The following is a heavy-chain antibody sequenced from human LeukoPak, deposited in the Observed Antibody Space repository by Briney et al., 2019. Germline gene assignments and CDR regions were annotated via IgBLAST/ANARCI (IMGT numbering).Heavy chain of an antibody. Sequence: ASVKVSCKASGAXGYYMHCVRQAPGQGLEWLGWINPNSGGTNYAQKFQGRVTMTRDTSIRTVYMELSRLRSDDTAVYYCARGGGLYCSSISCYNYFDPWGQGTLVTVSS. CDR1: GAXGYY. D-gene: IGHD2-2*01. V-gene: IGHV1-2*02. J-gene: IGHJ5*02. CDR3: ARGGGLYCSSISCYNYFDP. CDR2: INPNSGGT.